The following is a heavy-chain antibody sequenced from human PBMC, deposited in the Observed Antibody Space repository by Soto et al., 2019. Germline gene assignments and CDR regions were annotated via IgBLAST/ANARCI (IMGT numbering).Heavy chain of an antibody. D-gene: IGHD6-19*01. CDR2: IFYTGNT. J-gene: IGHJ4*02. V-gene: IGHV4-59*11. CDR1: GGSISGHY. Sequence: KPSETLSLTCSVSGGSISGHYWIWIRQSPGKGLEWIGYIFYTGNTNYNPSLKSRVTLSVDTSKNQFSLRLSSVTAADTAVYYCARVGSSGWSPDYWGQGALVTVSS. CDR3: ARVGSSGWSPDY.